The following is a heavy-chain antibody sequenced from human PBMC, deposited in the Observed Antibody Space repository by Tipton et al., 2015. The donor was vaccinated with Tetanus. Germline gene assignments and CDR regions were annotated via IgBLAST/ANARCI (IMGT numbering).Heavy chain of an antibody. D-gene: IGHD2-21*02. CDR1: GFTFSSSG. V-gene: IGHV3-48*04. CDR2: ISASSTPI. Sequence: SLRLSCAASGFTFSSSGMNWVRQAPGKGLEWISYISASSTPIYYADSVKGRFTISRDNSKNTLYLQMISLRAEDTAVYSCARGMAEASNCGGDCYSDYWGQGTLVTVSS. J-gene: IGHJ4*02. CDR3: ARGMAEASNCGGDCYSDY.